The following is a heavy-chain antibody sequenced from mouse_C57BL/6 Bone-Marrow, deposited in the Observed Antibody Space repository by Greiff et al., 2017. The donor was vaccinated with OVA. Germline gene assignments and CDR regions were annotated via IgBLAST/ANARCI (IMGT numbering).Heavy chain of an antibody. J-gene: IGHJ3*01. CDR1: GYTFTSYW. CDR3: ASSVFAY. Sequence: QVQLQQSGAELVQPGASVKLSCKASGYTFTSYWMQWVKQRPGQGLEWIGEIDPSDSYTNYNQKFKGKATLTVDTSSSPAYMQLSSLTSEDSAVYYCASSVFAYWGQGTLVTVPA. V-gene: IGHV1-50*01. CDR2: IDPSDSYT.